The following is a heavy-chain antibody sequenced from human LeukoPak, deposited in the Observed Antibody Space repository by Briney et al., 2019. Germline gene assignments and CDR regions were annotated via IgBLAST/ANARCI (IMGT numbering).Heavy chain of an antibody. D-gene: IGHD4-11*01. CDR3: ARGQGTVTTH. J-gene: IGHJ4*02. V-gene: IGHV4-34*01. Sequence: SETLSLTCTVSGGSISSYYWSWIRQPPGKGLEWIGEINHSGSANYNPSLMSRVTISLDTPKNHFSLNLSSVTAADTAVYYCARGQGTVTTHWGQGTLVTVSS. CDR1: GGSISSYY. CDR2: INHSGSA.